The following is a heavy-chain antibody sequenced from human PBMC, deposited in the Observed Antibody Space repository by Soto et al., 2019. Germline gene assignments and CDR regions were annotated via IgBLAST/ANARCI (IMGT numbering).Heavy chain of an antibody. CDR1: GYTFTSYG. J-gene: IGHJ6*02. CDR3: ARAPEITMFGVAPYYYGMDV. Sequence: DSVKVSCKASGYTFTSYGISWVRQAPGQGLEWMGWISAYNGNTNYAQKLQGRVTMTTDTSTSTAYMELRRLRSDDTAVYYCARAPEITMFGVAPYYYGMDVWGQGTTVTVS. D-gene: IGHD3-3*01. CDR2: ISAYNGNT. V-gene: IGHV1-18*04.